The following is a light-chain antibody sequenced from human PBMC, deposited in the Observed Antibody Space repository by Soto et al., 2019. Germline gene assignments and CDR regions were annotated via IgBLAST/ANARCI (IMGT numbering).Light chain of an antibody. V-gene: IGKV3-15*01. CDR2: GAS. J-gene: IGKJ2*01. Sequence: EKLLTQSPTPLSVSPGERATLSCRASQSVSTNLAWYQQKPGQAPRLLIYGASTRATGVPARFSGSGSGTEFNFSISSLQSEDFAVYYCQQYNNWPIYTFGQGTRLEIK. CDR3: QQYNNWPIYT. CDR1: QSVSTN.